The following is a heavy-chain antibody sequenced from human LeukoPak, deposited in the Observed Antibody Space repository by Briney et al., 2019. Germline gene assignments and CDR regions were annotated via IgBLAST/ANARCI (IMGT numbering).Heavy chain of an antibody. CDR3: ARALWGAAMVPPGH. D-gene: IGHD5-18*01. CDR2: ISYDGSNK. CDR1: GFTFSSYA. J-gene: IGHJ4*02. Sequence: GGSLRLSCAASGFTFSSYALHWVRQAPGKGLEGVAGISYDGSNKYYADSVKGRFTISRDNSKNTLYLQMNSLRAEDTAVYYCARALWGAAMVPPGHWGQGTLVTVPS. V-gene: IGHV3-30*04.